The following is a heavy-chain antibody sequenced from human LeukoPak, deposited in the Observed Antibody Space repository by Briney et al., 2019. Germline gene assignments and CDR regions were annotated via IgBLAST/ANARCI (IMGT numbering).Heavy chain of an antibody. Sequence: GASVKVSCKASGYTFTGYYMHWVRQAPGLGLEWMGWINPNSGGTNYAQKFQSRVTMTRDTSISTAYMELSRLRSDDTAVYYCAREYYDTTGRKHAFDIWGQGTMVTVSS. J-gene: IGHJ3*02. CDR2: INPNSGGT. CDR3: AREYYDTTGRKHAFDI. D-gene: IGHD3-22*01. V-gene: IGHV1-2*02. CDR1: GYTFTGYY.